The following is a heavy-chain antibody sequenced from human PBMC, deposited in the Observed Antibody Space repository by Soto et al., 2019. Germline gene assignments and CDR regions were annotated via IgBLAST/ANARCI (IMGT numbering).Heavy chain of an antibody. CDR1: GYRFSRDV. CDR2: GSTYDGNT. D-gene: IGHD2-21*01. CDR3: ARDEEDANLMIVVLPWDY. V-gene: IGHV1-18*01. J-gene: IGHJ4*02. Sequence: HVQVVQSGGEVKEPGASVKVSCKASGYRFSRDVINWVRQAPGQGLEWMGWGSTYDGNTQYAKKFQGRITITTDTSTNTVYLALRSLTYDDTAVYYCARDEEDANLMIVVLPWDYWCQGTLVSVSS.